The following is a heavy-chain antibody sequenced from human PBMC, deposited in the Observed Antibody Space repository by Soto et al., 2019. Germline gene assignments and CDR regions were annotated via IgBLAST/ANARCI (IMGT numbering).Heavy chain of an antibody. J-gene: IGHJ6*02. CDR3: ARGGYSGYERKIYYYYYGMDV. D-gene: IGHD5-12*01. CDR2: INHSGST. V-gene: IGHV4-34*01. Sequence: SETLSLTCAVYGGSFSGYYWSWIRQPPGKGLEWIGEINHSGSTNYNPSLKSRVTISVDTSKNQFSLKLSSVTAADTAVYYCARGGYSGYERKIYYYYYGMDVWGQGTTVTVSS. CDR1: GGSFSGYY.